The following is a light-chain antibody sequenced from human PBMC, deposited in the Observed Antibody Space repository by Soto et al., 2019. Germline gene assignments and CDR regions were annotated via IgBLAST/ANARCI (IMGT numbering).Light chain of an antibody. J-gene: IGKJ1*01. CDR2: WSS. CDR3: QQCYSTPQT. V-gene: IGKV4-1*01. CDR1: QSIFYCSNNKNY. Sequence: DIVMTKSPDSLAVSLGERATINCKSSQSIFYCSNNKNYLVWYQQKPGQPPKLLIYWSSTRESGVPGQFSGSGSGTDFTRTIISLQAEDLAVYYCQQCYSTPQTFGQGTKVEIK.